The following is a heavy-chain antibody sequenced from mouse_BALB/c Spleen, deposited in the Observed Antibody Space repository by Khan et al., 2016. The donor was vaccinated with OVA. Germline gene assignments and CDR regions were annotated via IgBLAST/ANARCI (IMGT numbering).Heavy chain of an antibody. D-gene: IGHD1-1*01. J-gene: IGHJ2*01. Sequence: EVQLVESGPGLVKPSQSLSLTCTVTGYSITSDYAWNWIRQFPGNKLEWMGFISYSGNTNYNPSLKSRISITRDTSKNQFFLQLNSVTTEDTATYYCARVYGGYCDYWGEGTTLTVSS. CDR2: ISYSGNT. CDR1: GYSITSDYA. CDR3: ARVYGGYCDY. V-gene: IGHV3-2*02.